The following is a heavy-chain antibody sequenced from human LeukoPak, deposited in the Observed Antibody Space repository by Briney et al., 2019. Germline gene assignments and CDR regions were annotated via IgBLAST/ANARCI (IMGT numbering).Heavy chain of an antibody. J-gene: IGHJ6*03. CDR2: MNPNRGNT. D-gene: IGHD1-7*01. CDR1: GYTFTSYD. CDR3: ARKYNWNLLHYYYYMDV. Sequence: ASVKVSCKASGYTFTSYDINWVRQATGQGLEWMGWMNPNRGNTGYAQKFQGRVTMTRNTSINTAYMELSSLRSEDTAVYYCARKYNWNLLHYYYYMDVWGKGTTVTVSS. V-gene: IGHV1-8*01.